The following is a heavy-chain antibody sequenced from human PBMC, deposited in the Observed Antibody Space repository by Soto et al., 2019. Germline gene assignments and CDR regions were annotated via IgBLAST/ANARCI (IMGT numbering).Heavy chain of an antibody. V-gene: IGHV3-30*18. CDR3: AKDQLARKHDWGAFDI. D-gene: IGHD7-27*01. Sequence: QVQLVESGGGVVQPGRSLRLSCAASGFTFSSYGMHWVRQAPGKGLEWVAVISYDGSNKYYADSVKGRFTISRDNSKNTLYLQKNSLRAEDTAVYYCAKDQLARKHDWGAFDIWGQGTMVTVSS. J-gene: IGHJ3*02. CDR2: ISYDGSNK. CDR1: GFTFSSYG.